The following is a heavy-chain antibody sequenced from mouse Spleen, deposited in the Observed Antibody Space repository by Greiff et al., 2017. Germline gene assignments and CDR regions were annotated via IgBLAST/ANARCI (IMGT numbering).Heavy chain of an antibody. Sequence: VQLQQSGAELVKPGASVKMSCKASGYTFTSYWITWVKQRPGQGLEWIGDIYPGSGSTNYNEKFKSKATLTVDTSSSTAYMQLSSLTSEDSAVYYCARKNGYPYYAMDYWGQGTSVTVSS. V-gene: IGHV1-55*01. CDR2: IYPGSGST. CDR1: GYTFTSYW. J-gene: IGHJ4*01. D-gene: IGHD1-2*01. CDR3: ARKNGYPYYAMDY.